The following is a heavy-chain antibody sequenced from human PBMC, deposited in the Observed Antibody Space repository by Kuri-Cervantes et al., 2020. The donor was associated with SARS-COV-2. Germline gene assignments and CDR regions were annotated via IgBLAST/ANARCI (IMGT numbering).Heavy chain of an antibody. V-gene: IGHV3-30*02. D-gene: IGHD6-19*01. CDR2: IRYDGSNK. CDR3: AKVPVAGDGAIDY. J-gene: IGHJ4*02. CDR1: GFTFSSFG. Sequence: GGSLRLSCAASGFTFSSFGIHWVRQAPGKGLEWVAYIRYDGSNKYYADSVKGRFTISRDISENTLYLQMNSLRAEDTAVYLCAKVPVAGDGAIDYWGQGTLVTVSS.